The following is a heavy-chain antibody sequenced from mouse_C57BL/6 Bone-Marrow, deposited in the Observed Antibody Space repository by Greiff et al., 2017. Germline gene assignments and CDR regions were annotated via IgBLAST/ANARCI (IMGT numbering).Heavy chain of an antibody. J-gene: IGHJ4*01. CDR1: GYSFSSYW. V-gene: IGHV1-80*01. Sequence: QVQLQQSGAELVKPGASVKISCKASGYSFSSYWMNWVKQRPGKGLEWIGQIYPGDGDTNYNGKFKGKATLTADKSSSTAYMQLSSLTSEDSAVYFCAKGGRDHYYAMDYWGQGTSVTVSS. CDR2: IYPGDGDT. D-gene: IGHD3-3*01. CDR3: AKGGRDHYYAMDY.